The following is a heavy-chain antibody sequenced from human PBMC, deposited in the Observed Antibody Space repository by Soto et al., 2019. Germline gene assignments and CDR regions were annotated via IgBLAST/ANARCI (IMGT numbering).Heavy chain of an antibody. V-gene: IGHV4-31*03. D-gene: IGHD3-22*01. CDR3: ARDPYYYDTPGAFDT. J-gene: IGHJ3*02. Sequence: PSETLSLTCTVSGGSISSGGYYWSWIRQHPGKGLEWIGYIYYSGSTYYNPSLKSRVTISVDTSKNQFSLKLSSVTAADTAVYYCARDPYYYDTPGAFDTWGQGTMVTVSS. CDR1: GGSISSGGYY. CDR2: IYYSGST.